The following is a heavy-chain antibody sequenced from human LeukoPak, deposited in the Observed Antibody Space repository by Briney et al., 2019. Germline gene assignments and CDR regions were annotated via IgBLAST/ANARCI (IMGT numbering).Heavy chain of an antibody. Sequence: GGSLRLSCAASGFTFSDYYMDWVRQAPGKGLEWVANIKYDGSEKYYVDSVRGRFTISRDNAKNSLYLQMNSLTPEDTAVYFCAKDCSGGSCYDYWGQGTLVTISS. D-gene: IGHD2-15*01. CDR1: GFTFSDYY. CDR3: AKDCSGGSCYDY. J-gene: IGHJ4*02. V-gene: IGHV3-7*04. CDR2: IKYDGSEK.